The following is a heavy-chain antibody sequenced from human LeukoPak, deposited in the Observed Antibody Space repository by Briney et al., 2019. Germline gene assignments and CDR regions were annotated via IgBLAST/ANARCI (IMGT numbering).Heavy chain of an antibody. J-gene: IGHJ3*01. CDR3: TRRVWGTIGLYDF. Sequence: PGGSLRLSCAASGFTFSSYAMSWVRQAPGKGLEWVSAISGSGGSTYYADSVKGRFTISRDNSKNTVSLQMNSLRVEDTAVYYCTRRVWGTIGLYDFWGHGTMVTVSS. D-gene: IGHD3-16*01. V-gene: IGHV3-23*01. CDR2: ISGSGGST. CDR1: GFTFSSYA.